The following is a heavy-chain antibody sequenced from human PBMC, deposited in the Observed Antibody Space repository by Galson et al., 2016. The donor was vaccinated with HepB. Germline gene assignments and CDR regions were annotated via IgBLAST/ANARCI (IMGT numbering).Heavy chain of an antibody. J-gene: IGHJ4*02. D-gene: IGHD4-17*01. CDR3: ARGTTAIEYYFEY. CDR1: GDSFGGSV. CDR2: ISPTFGTT. V-gene: IGHV1-69*13. Sequence: SVTVSCKASGDSFGGSVISWVRQAPGQGLEWMGKISPTFGTTKYAQKFHGRVAITADESTSTVYIQLDSLRSEDTAVYYCARGTTAIEYYFEYWGQGTLVTVSS.